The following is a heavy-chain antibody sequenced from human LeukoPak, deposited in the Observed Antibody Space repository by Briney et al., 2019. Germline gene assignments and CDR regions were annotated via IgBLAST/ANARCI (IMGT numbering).Heavy chain of an antibody. CDR1: GGPISSYY. CDR2: IYYSGST. CDR3: ARGGIGSAWFQIDY. Sequence: KTSETLSLTCTVSGGPISSYYWSWIRQPPGKGLEWIGYIYYSGSTNYNPSLKSRVTISVDTSKNQFSLKLSSVTAADTAIYYCARGGIGSAWFQIDYWGQGVLVTVSS. J-gene: IGHJ4*02. D-gene: IGHD6-13*01. V-gene: IGHV4-59*12.